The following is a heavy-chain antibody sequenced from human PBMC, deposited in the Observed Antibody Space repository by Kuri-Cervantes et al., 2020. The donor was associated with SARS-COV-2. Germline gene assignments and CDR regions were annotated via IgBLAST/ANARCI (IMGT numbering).Heavy chain of an antibody. CDR2: IHSSGSST. Sequence: GESLKISCEASGFMISSYWMHWVRQVPEKGQVWVSRIHSSGSSTGYADSVKGRFTISRDNAKNTLYPQMNSLRVEDTAVYYCARGDFWNGYYNWYFDLWGCGTLVTVSS. V-gene: IGHV3-74*01. J-gene: IGHJ2*01. D-gene: IGHD3-3*01. CDR3: ARGDFWNGYYNWYFDL. CDR1: GFMISSYW.